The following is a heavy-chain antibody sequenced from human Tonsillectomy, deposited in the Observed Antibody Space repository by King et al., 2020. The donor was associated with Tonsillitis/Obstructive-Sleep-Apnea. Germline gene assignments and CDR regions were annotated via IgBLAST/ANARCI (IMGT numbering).Heavy chain of an antibody. V-gene: IGHV3-7*01. CDR3: ARAPLDYYYYYMDV. Sequence: VQLVESGGGLVQPGESLRLSCAASGFSFSSYWMTWVRQAPGKGLEWVANIKQDGNEKYYVDSVKGRFTISRDNAENSLYLQMNSLRAEDTAVYYCARAPLDYYYYYMDVWGKGTTVTVSS. CDR2: IKQDGNEK. CDR1: GFSFSSYW. J-gene: IGHJ6*03.